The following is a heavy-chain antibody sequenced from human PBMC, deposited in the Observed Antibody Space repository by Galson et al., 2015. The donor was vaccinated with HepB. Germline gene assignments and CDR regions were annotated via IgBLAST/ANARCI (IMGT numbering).Heavy chain of an antibody. CDR2: ISYDGSNK. J-gene: IGHJ4*02. V-gene: IGHV3-30-3*01. D-gene: IGHD1-26*01. Sequence: SLRLSCAASGFTFSSYAMHWVRQAPGKGLEWVASISYDGSNKYYADSVKGRFTISRDNSKSTLYLQMNSLGAEDTAVYYCARDPGGTYYYDYWGQGTLVTVSS. CDR1: GFTFSSYA. CDR3: ARDPGGTYYYDY.